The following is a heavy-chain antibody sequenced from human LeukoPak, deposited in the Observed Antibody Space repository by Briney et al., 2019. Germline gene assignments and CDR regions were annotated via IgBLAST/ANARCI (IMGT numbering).Heavy chain of an antibody. V-gene: IGHV3-30-3*01. CDR1: GFTFSSYA. D-gene: IGHD4-17*01. J-gene: IGHJ4*02. CDR3: ARVGPIDYGDSPYYFDY. CDR2: ISYDGSNK. Sequence: PGGSLRLSCAASGFTFSSYAMHWVRQAPGKGLEWVAVISYDGSNKYYADSVKGRFTISRDNSKNTLYLQMNSLRAEDTAVYYCARVGPIDYGDSPYYFDYWAQGTRVTVSS.